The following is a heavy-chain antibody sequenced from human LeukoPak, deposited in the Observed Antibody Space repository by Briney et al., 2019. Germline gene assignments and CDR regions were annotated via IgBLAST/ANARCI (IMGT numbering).Heavy chain of an antibody. V-gene: IGHV4-39*01. CDR1: GGSISSSSYY. J-gene: IGHJ4*02. CDR2: IYYSGST. CDR3: ARKRTVLRFGELLFDY. D-gene: IGHD3-10*01. Sequence: SETLSLTCTVSGGSISSSSYYWGWIRQPPGKGLEWIGSIYYSGSTYYNPSLKSRVTISVDTSKNQFSLKLSSVTAADTAVYYCARKRTVLRFGELLFDYWGQGTLVTVSS.